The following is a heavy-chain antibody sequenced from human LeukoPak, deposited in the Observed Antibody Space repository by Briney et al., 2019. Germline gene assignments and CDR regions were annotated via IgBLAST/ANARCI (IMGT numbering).Heavy chain of an antibody. CDR2: IKQDGSET. CDR1: RFTFSSHW. CDR3: ARQRGSGCLDY. D-gene: IGHD6-19*01. V-gene: IGHV3-7*01. Sequence: GGSLRLSCAASRFTFSSHWMSWVRQAPGKGLEWVANIKQDGSETYYVDSVKGRFTISRDNAKNSLSLQMNSLRAEDTAVYYCARQRGSGCLDYGGQETLVTVSS. J-gene: IGHJ4*02.